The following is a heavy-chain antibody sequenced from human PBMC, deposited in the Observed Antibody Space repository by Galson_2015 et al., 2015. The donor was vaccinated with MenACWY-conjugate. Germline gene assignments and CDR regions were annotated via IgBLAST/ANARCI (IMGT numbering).Heavy chain of an antibody. CDR3: ARRKSYGPLTGLKVWALDG. D-gene: IGHD1-20*01. V-gene: IGHV5-51*01. J-gene: IGHJ3*01. CDR2: IYPGDSDT. CDR1: DYTFTSFW. Sequence: QSGAEVKKPGESLTISCRASDYTFTSFWIAWVRQTPGKGLELMGLIYPGDSDTRYSPSFQGQVTFSTDNSIKTAYLHWNSLKDSDRCIYYFARRKSYGPLTGLKVWALDGWGPATLGSVSS.